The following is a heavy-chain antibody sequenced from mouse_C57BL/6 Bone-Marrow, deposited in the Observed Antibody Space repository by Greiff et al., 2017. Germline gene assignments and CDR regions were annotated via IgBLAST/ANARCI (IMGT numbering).Heavy chain of an antibody. Sequence: EVMLVESGAELVRPGASVKLSCTASGFNIKDDYMHWVKQRPEQGLEWIGWIDPENGDTEYASKFQGKATITADTSSNTAYLQLSSLTSEDTAVYYCTLPGMDYWGQGTSVTVSS. CDR1: GFNIKDDY. J-gene: IGHJ4*01. CDR3: TLPGMDY. CDR2: IDPENGDT. V-gene: IGHV14-4*01.